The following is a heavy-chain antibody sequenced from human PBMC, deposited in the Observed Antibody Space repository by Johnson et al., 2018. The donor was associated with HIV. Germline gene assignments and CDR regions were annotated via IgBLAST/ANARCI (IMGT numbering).Heavy chain of an antibody. V-gene: IGHV3-33*08. D-gene: IGHD3-10*01. CDR1: GFTFSSYG. J-gene: IGHJ3*01. CDR3: ARDRHGSGRPNAFDL. Sequence: QVQLVESGGGVVQSGRSLRLSCAASGFTFSSYGMHWVRQAPGKGLEWVAVIWYDGSNKYYADSVKGRFTISRDNSKNTLYLQMNSPSPEDTGVYHCARDRHGSGRPNAFDLWGRGTKVTV. CDR2: IWYDGSNK.